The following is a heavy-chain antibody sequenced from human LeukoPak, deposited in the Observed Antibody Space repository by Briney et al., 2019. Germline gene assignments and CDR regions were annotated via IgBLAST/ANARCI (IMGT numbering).Heavy chain of an antibody. Sequence: GRSLRLSCAASRFTFSTYGMHWVRQAPGKGLEWVAVIWYDGSRKYYADSVKGRFTVSRDNSNNTLYLQMNSLRAENTAVYYCAKEGALAWYFDLWGRGTLVTVSS. J-gene: IGHJ2*01. CDR1: RFTFSTYG. CDR2: IWYDGSRK. V-gene: IGHV3-33*06. CDR3: AKEGALAWYFDL.